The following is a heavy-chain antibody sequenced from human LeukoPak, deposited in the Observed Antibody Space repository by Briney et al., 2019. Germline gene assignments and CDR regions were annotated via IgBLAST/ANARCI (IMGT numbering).Heavy chain of an antibody. V-gene: IGHV4-59*01. CDR2: IHYSGSA. CDR1: GGSITSYY. Sequence: PSETLSLTCTVSGGSITSYYWNWLRQPPGKGLEWSGHIHYSGSANYDPSLKSRVTISADTSKNQFSLRLSSVTAADTAVYYCARATTFLPYFDYWGQGTLVTVSS. J-gene: IGHJ4*02. CDR3: ARATTFLPYFDY. D-gene: IGHD1-14*01.